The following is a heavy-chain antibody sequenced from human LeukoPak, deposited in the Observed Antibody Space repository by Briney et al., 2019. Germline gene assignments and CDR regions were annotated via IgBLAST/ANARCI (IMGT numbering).Heavy chain of an antibody. CDR1: GGSISSSSYY. J-gene: IGHJ4*02. D-gene: IGHD2-2*01. CDR2: INQSGST. CDR3: AREGCSSTSCYRLGY. V-gene: IGHV4-39*07. Sequence: SETLSLTCTVSGGSISSSSYYWSWIRQPPGKGLEWIGEINQSGSTYYNPSLKSRVTISVDTSKSQFSLKLSSVTAADTAVYYCAREGCSSTSCYRLGYWGQGTLVTVSS.